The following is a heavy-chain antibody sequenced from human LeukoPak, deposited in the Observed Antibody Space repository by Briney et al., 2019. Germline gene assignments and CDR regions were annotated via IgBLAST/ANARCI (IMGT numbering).Heavy chain of an antibody. J-gene: IGHJ4*02. V-gene: IGHV1-2*02. Sequence: ASVKVSCKASGYTFTGYYIHWVRQAPGQGLEWMGWINPNSGGTNYAQKFEGRVTMTGDTSISTAYMELSRLRSDDTAVYYCARDGSDWWGFDYWGQGTLVTVSS. CDR1: GYTFTGYY. CDR2: INPNSGGT. D-gene: IGHD6-19*01. CDR3: ARDGSDWWGFDY.